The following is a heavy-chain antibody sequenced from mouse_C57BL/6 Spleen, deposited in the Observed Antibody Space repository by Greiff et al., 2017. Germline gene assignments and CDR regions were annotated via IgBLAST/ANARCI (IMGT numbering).Heavy chain of an antibody. CDR2: IYPRSGNT. CDR1: GYTFTSYG. D-gene: IGHD4-1*01. Sequence: VQGVESGAELARPGASVKLSCKASGYTFTSYGISWVKQRTGQGLEWIGEIYPRSGNTYYNEKFKGKATLTADKSSSTAYMELRSLTSEDSAVYFCASWGTGTSDDWGQGTTLTVSS. J-gene: IGHJ2*01. CDR3: ASWGTGTSDD. V-gene: IGHV1-81*01.